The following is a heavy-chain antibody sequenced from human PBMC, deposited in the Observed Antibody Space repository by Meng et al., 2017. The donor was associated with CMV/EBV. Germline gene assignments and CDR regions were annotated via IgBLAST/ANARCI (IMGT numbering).Heavy chain of an antibody. D-gene: IGHD2-15*01. CDR3: ARDQSGSCYFCFGVGYYYYGMDV. V-gene: IGHV3-7*01. Sequence: GESLKISCAASGFTFSGYWMTWVRQAPGKGLEWVANIKQDGSEKYYVDSVKGRFTISRDNAKNSLSLQMNSLRAEDTAVYYCARDQSGSCYFCFGVGYYYYGMDVWGQGTTVTVSS. CDR1: GFTFSGYW. J-gene: IGHJ6*02. CDR2: IKQDGSEK.